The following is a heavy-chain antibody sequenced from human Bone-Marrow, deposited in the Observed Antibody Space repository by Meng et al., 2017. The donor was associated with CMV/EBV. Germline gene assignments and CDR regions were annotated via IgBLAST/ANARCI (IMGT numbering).Heavy chain of an antibody. V-gene: IGHV1-18*01. CDR1: VYTFTSYG. CDR2: ISAYNGNT. D-gene: IGHD3-22*01. Sequence: ASVKVSCKSSVYTFTSYGNSWVRQAPGQGLEWMGWISAYNGNTNYAQKLQGRITMTTDTSTSTAYIVLRSLSSDDAAVYYCPRDYYDSSGSSDYWGQGTLVTVSS. J-gene: IGHJ4*02. CDR3: PRDYYDSSGSSDY.